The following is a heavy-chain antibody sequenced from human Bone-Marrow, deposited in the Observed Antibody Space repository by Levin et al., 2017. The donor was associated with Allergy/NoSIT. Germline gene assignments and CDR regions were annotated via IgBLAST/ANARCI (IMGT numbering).Heavy chain of an antibody. D-gene: IGHD5-18*01. V-gene: IGHV7-4-1*01. CDR2: IDTSTGNP. J-gene: IGHJ4*02. CDR3: VRGSGDGYGRPGF. Sequence: GESLKISCKASGYTFTEYAVNWVRQAPGPGLEWMGWIDTSTGNPTYAQAFTGRFVFSMDTSVSTAYLQISGLKAEDSGVYFCVRGSGDGYGRPGFWGQGSLVTVSS. CDR1: GYTFTEYA.